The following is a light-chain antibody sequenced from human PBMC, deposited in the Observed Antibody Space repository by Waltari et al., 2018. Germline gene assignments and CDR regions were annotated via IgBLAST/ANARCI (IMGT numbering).Light chain of an antibody. CDR1: QSLLHGDGRNF. J-gene: IGKJ4*01. Sequence: DIVMTQSPLSLPVTPGEPASISCRSSQSLLHGDGRNFLDWYLQKPGQSPQLLIYMGSNRASGVPDRFSGSGSGTYFTLKISRVEAEDVGVYYCMQARQPPYTFGGGTKVVIK. CDR3: MQARQPPYT. V-gene: IGKV2-28*01. CDR2: MGS.